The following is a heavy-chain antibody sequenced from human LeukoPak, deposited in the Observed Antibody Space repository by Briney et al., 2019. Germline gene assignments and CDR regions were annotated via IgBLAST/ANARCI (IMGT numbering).Heavy chain of an antibody. CDR3: AKDYCRGGNCPLPFFDS. V-gene: IGHV3-23*01. D-gene: IGHD2-15*01. J-gene: IGHJ4*02. CDR1: GFTLSEHA. Sequence: GGSLRLSRGVSGFTLSEHAWSWVRPAPGEGLEWVAGIIDVGGTYYADSVKGRFTISRDSSKNTVYLQMNSLRAEDTATYYCAKDYCRGGNCPLPFFDSWGQGTLVTVSS. CDR2: IIDVGGT.